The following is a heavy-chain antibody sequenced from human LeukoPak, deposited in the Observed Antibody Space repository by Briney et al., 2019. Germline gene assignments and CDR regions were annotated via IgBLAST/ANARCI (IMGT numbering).Heavy chain of an antibody. D-gene: IGHD3-16*01. J-gene: IGHJ4*02. Sequence: SETLSLTCAVSGYTLGRNYYWGWIRQPPGKGLEWIGRIYGRGSTSYNPSLMNRVTMSVDTSRNHFSLQLTSVTAADTAVYYCARYDSRGSASAKFDYWGPGILVTISS. CDR2: IYGRGST. CDR3: ARYDSRGSASAKFDY. V-gene: IGHV4-38-2*01. CDR1: GYTLGRNYY.